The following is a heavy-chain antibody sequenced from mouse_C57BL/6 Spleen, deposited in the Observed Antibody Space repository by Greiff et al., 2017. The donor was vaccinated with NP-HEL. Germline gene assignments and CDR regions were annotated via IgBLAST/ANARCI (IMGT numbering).Heavy chain of an antibody. CDR2: IYPGSGST. CDR3: ASHYYGSSPFDY. CDR1: GYTFTSYW. V-gene: IGHV1-55*01. D-gene: IGHD1-1*01. Sequence: QVQLQQSGAELVKPGASVKMSCKASGYTFTSYWITWVKQRPGQGLEWIGDIYPGSGSTNYNEKFKSKATLTVDTSSSTAYMQLSSLTSEDSAVYYCASHYYGSSPFDYWGQGTTLTVSS. J-gene: IGHJ2*01.